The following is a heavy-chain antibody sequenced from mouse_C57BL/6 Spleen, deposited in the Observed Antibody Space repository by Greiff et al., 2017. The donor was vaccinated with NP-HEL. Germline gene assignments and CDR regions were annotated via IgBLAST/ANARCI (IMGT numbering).Heavy chain of an antibody. CDR2: ITYDGSST. Sequence: EVQRVESEGGLVQPGSSMKLSCTASGFTFSDYYMAWVRQVPEKGLEWVANITYDGSSTYYLDSLKSRFIISRDNAKNILYLQMSSLKSEDTATYYCARGGLWYFDVWGTGTTVTVSS. D-gene: IGHD2-2*01. CDR3: ARGGLWYFDV. CDR1: GFTFSDYY. V-gene: IGHV5-16*01. J-gene: IGHJ1*03.